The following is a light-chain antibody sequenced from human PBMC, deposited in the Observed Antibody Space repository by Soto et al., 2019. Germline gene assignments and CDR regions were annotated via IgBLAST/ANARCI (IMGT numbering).Light chain of an antibody. J-gene: IGKJ1*01. Sequence: IVLTQSPATLSLSPGERATLSCRASQSVRNYLAWYQQKPRRAPRLLIYDASTSATGIPASCSGTRSETDFTLTTSSLEPEDFAVDYCQQRSKMPLTFGQGTKVDIK. CDR3: QQRSKMPLT. V-gene: IGKV3-11*01. CDR2: DAS. CDR1: QSVRNY.